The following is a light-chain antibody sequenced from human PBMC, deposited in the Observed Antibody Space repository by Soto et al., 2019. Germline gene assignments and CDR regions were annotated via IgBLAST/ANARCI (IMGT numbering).Light chain of an antibody. V-gene: IGLV2-11*01. Sequence: QSALTQPRSVSGSLGQSVTISCTGTSSDVGTYNYVSWYQQHPGKAPKVMIYDVSDRPSGVPDRFSGSKSGNTASLTISGLQAEDEADYYCCSYAGSPRDVLGTGTKVTVL. J-gene: IGLJ1*01. CDR1: SSDVGTYNY. CDR2: DVS. CDR3: CSYAGSPRDV.